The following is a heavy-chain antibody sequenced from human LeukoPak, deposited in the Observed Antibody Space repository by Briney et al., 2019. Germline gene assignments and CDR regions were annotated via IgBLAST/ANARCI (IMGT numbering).Heavy chain of an antibody. CDR2: ISSSSSCI. CDR1: GFTFSDYY. V-gene: IGHV3-11*06. D-gene: IGHD6-19*01. Sequence: PGGSLRLSCAASGFTFSDYYMSWIRQAPGKGLEWVSSISSSSSCIYYADSVKGRFTISRDNAKNSLYLQMNSLRAEDTAVYYCARGPSSGWYLPSTFDYWGQGTLVTVSS. CDR3: ARGPSSGWYLPSTFDY. J-gene: IGHJ4*02.